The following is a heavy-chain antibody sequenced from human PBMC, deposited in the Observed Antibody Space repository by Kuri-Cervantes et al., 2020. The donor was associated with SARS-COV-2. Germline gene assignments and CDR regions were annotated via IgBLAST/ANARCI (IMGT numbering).Heavy chain of an antibody. J-gene: IGHJ6*03. Sequence: SQTLSLTCAFYGESFSGYYWSWIRQSPGKGLEWIGEVNHRGSTNYNPSLKSRVTISVGTSKNQFSLKLSSVTAADTAVYFCARGQGVAVPVALLVFLGYYMDVWGKGTTVTVSS. CDR3: ARGQGVAVPVALLVFLGYYMDV. CDR1: GESFSGYY. D-gene: IGHD2-2*01. V-gene: IGHV4-34*01. CDR2: VNHRGST.